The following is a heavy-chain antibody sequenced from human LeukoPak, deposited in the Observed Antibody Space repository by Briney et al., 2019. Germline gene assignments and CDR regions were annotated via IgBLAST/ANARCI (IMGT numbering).Heavy chain of an antibody. J-gene: IGHJ4*02. CDR1: GGSFSGYY. CDR2: INHSGNI. D-gene: IGHD1-20*01. Sequence: PSETLSLTCAVYGGSFSGYYWSWIRQPPGKGLEWIGEINHSGNINYNPSLKSRVTISVDTSKNQFSLKLSSVTAADTAVYYCARTIGITGTGSFGFGYWGQGILVTVSS. V-gene: IGHV4-34*01. CDR3: ARTIGITGTGSFGFGY.